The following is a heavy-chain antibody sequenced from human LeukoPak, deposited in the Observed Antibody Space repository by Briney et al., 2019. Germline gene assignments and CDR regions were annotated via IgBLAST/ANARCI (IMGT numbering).Heavy chain of an antibody. D-gene: IGHD1-26*01. CDR2: ISSSSSYI. Sequence: PGGSLRLSCAASGFTFSSYSMNWVRQAPGKGLEWVSSISSSSSYIYYADSVKGRFTISRDNAKNSLYLQMNSPRAEDTAVYYCASGLRGGSYYTYWGQGTLVTVSS. V-gene: IGHV3-21*01. J-gene: IGHJ4*02. CDR3: ASGLRGGSYYTY. CDR1: GFTFSSYS.